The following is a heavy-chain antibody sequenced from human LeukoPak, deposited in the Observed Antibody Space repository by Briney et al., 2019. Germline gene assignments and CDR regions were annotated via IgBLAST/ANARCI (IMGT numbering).Heavy chain of an antibody. J-gene: IGHJ4*02. CDR2: IYTSGST. Sequence: SETLSLTCTVPGGSISSYYWSWIRQPAGKGPEWIGRIYTSGSTNYNPSLKSRVTMSVDTSKNQFSLKLSSVTAADTAVYYCARECSGGSCYPYYFDYWGQGALLTVSS. CDR3: ARECSGGSCYPYYFDY. D-gene: IGHD2-15*01. V-gene: IGHV4-4*07. CDR1: GGSISSYY.